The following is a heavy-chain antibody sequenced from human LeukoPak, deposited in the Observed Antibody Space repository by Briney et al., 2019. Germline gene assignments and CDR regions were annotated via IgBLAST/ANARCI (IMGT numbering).Heavy chain of an antibody. D-gene: IGHD3-22*01. CDR1: SGSISSYY. Sequence: SETLSLTCTVSSGSISSYYWSWIRQPPGKGLEWIGYIYYSGSTNYNPSLKSRVTISVDTSKNQFSLKLSSVTAADTAVYYCARINVEDYYDSYHFDYWGQGTLVTVSS. CDR2: IYYSGST. V-gene: IGHV4-59*01. J-gene: IGHJ4*02. CDR3: ARINVEDYYDSYHFDY.